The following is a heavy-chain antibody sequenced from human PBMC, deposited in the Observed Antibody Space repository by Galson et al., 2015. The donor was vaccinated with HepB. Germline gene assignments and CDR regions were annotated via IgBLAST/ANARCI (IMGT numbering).Heavy chain of an antibody. CDR1: GGSISSYY. D-gene: IGHD6-13*01. V-gene: IGHV4-4*07. J-gene: IGHJ5*02. CDR3: ARDSSLGNSSSWYFWFDP. CDR2: IYTSGST. Sequence: ETLSLTCTVSGGSISSYYWSWIRQPAGKGLEWIGRIYTSGSTNYNPSLKSRVTMSVDTSKNQFSLKLSSVTAADTAVYYCARDSSLGNSSSWYFWFDPWGQGTLVTVSS.